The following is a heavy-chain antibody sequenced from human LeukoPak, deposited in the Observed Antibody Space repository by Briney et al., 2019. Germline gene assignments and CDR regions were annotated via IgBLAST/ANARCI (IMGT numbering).Heavy chain of an antibody. CDR3: AKGFRWELLFDY. J-gene: IGHJ4*02. D-gene: IGHD1-26*01. Sequence: GGSLRLSCAASGFTFSSYGMHWVRQAPGKGLEWVAVISYDGSNKYYADSVKGRFTISRDNSKNTLYLQMNSLRAEDTAVYYCAKGFRWELLFDYWGQGTLVTVSS. CDR1: GFTFSSYG. V-gene: IGHV3-30*18. CDR2: ISYDGSNK.